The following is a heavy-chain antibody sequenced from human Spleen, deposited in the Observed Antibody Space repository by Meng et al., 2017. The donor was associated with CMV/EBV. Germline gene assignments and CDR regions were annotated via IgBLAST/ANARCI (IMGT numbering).Heavy chain of an antibody. J-gene: IGHJ6*02. Sequence: ETLSLTCVASGFTFSGYSMNWVRQAPGKGLEWVSYISSSSSTIYYADSVKGRFTISRDNAKNSLYLQMNSLRAEDTAVYYCARGCSSTSCPTQIYYYYYGMDVWGQGTTVTVSS. D-gene: IGHD2-2*01. V-gene: IGHV3-48*04. CDR2: ISSSSSTI. CDR3: ARGCSSTSCPTQIYYYYYGMDV. CDR1: GFTFSGYS.